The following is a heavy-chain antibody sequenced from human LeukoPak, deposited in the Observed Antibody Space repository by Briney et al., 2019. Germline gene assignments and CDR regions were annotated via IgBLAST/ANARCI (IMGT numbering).Heavy chain of an antibody. CDR2: IYSGGST. CDR3: ARTMMTYNWFDP. Sequence: GGSLRLSCAASGFTVSSNYMSWVRQVPGKGLEWVSVIYSGGSTYYADSVKGRFTISRDNSKNTLYLQMNSLRAEDTAVYYCARTMMTYNWFDPWGQGTLVTVSS. J-gene: IGHJ5*02. V-gene: IGHV3-53*01. CDR1: GFTVSSNY. D-gene: IGHD2-21*02.